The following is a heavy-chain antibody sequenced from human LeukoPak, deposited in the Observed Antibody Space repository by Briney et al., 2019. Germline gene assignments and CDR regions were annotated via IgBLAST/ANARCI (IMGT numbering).Heavy chain of an antibody. CDR2: INLNSGAT. CDR1: GFTFTGYY. D-gene: IGHD2-15*01. CDR3: ARDPYCSGDTCYSPYDY. V-gene: IGHV1-2*02. Sequence: ASVKVSCKASGFTFTGYYMHWVRQAPGQRLEWMGWINLNSGATIYAQRFQGRVTMTRDTSLTTAYMELSSLKSDDPAFYYCARDPYCSGDTCYSPYDYWGQGTLVTVSS. J-gene: IGHJ4*02.